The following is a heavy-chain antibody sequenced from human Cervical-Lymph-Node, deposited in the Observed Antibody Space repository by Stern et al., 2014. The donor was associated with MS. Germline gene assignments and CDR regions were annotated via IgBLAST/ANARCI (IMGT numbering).Heavy chain of an antibody. CDR3: ARIRTASSGWYGAFDI. J-gene: IGHJ3*02. V-gene: IGHV2-70*01. CDR1: GFSLSTSGMC. Sequence: QVTLRESGPALVKPTQTLTLTCTFSGFSLSTSGMCMSWIRQPPGKALEWLALLDWDDDKYYSTSLKTRLTISKDTSKNQVVLTMTNMDPVDTATYYCARIRTASSGWYGAFDIWGQGTMVTVSS. D-gene: IGHD6-19*01. CDR2: LDWDDDK.